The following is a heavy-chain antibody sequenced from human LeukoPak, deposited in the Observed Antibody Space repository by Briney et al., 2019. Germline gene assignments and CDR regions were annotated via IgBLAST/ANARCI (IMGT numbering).Heavy chain of an antibody. D-gene: IGHD4-17*01. J-gene: IGHJ4*02. CDR1: GVTVSGYW. V-gene: IGHV3-74*01. Sequence: GGSLRLSCAAFGVTVSGYWMNWVSHAPGKGLVWVARINSDGSSTSHADSVKGRFTISRDNAKNTLYLQTNSLRVDVTAVYYCARDPKYGDLDYWGQGTLVTVSS. CDR3: ARDPKYGDLDY. CDR2: INSDGSST.